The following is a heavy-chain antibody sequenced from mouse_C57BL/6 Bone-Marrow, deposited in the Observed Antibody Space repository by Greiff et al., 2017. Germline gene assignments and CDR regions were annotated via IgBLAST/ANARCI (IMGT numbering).Heavy chain of an antibody. V-gene: IGHV5-4*01. CDR2: ISDGGSYT. D-gene: IGHD1-1*01. Sequence: EVMLVESGGGLVKPGGSLKLSCAASGFTFSSYAMSWVRQTPEKRLEWVATISDGGSYTYYPDNVKGRFTISRDNAKNNLYLQMSHLKSEDTAMYYGAIDVIYYYGSYYWYFAVWGTATTVTFSS. J-gene: IGHJ1*03. CDR1: GFTFSSYA. CDR3: AIDVIYYYGSYYWYFAV.